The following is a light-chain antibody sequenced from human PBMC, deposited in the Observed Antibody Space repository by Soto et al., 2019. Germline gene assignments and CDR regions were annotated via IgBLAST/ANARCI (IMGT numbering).Light chain of an antibody. Sequence: QLVLTQPPSVSGAPGQRVTISCTGSSSNIGACYDVHWYQQLPGTAPKLLIYGNSNRPSGVPDRFSGSKSDTSASLAITKLQAEDEADYYCQSYDSSLSVVFGGGTKVTVL. V-gene: IGLV1-40*01. J-gene: IGLJ2*01. CDR3: QSYDSSLSVV. CDR1: SSNIGACYD. CDR2: GNS.